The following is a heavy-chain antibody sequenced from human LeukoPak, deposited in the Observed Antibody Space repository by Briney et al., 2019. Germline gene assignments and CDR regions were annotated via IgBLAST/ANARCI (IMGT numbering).Heavy chain of an antibody. J-gene: IGHJ5*02. Sequence: SETLSLTCTVSGGSISSGNYYWSWIRQSPGKGLEWIGYIYHNGNTYYNPSLESRMTMSVDMSNNQFSLKVNSVTAADTAVYFCARDSYYESSGYLDPWGQGTLVSVSS. CDR3: ARDSYYESSGYLDP. V-gene: IGHV4-30-4*01. CDR2: IYHNGNT. D-gene: IGHD6-19*01. CDR1: GGSISSGNYY.